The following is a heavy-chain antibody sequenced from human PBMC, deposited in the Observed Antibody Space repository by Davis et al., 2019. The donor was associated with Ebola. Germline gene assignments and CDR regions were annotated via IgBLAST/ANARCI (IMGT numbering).Heavy chain of an antibody. J-gene: IGHJ4*02. V-gene: IGHV3-23*01. Sequence: GESLKISCAASGFTFSSYAMSWVRQAPGKGLEWVSAISGSGGSTYYADSVKGRFTISRDNAKNSLYLQMNSLRDEDTAVYYCARDSSSPPLGYFDYWGQGTLVTVSS. CDR1: GFTFSSYA. CDR2: ISGSGGST. D-gene: IGHD6-13*01. CDR3: ARDSSSPPLGYFDY.